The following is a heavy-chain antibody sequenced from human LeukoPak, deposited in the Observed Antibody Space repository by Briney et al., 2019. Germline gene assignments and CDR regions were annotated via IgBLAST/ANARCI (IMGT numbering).Heavy chain of an antibody. CDR3: ARVKGGLRYYYYYMDV. CDR2: IYYSGST. J-gene: IGHJ6*03. D-gene: IGHD5-12*01. CDR1: GGSISSYY. V-gene: IGHV4-59*01. Sequence: PSETLSLTCTVSGGSISSYYWSWIRQPPGKGLEWIGYIYYSGSTNYNPSLKSRVTISVDTSKNQFSLKLSFVTAADTAVYYCARVKGGLRYYYYYMDVWGKGTTVTVSS.